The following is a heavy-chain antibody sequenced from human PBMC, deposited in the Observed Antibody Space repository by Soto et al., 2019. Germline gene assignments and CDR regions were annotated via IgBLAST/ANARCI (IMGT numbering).Heavy chain of an antibody. J-gene: IGHJ2*01. CDR1: GGSISSGGYY. V-gene: IGHV4-31*03. CDR3: ARAGVVVVVAVDWYFDL. CDR2: IYYSGST. D-gene: IGHD2-15*01. Sequence: QVQLQESGPGLVKPSQTLSLTCTVSGGSISSGGYYWSWIRQHPGKGLEWIGYIYYSGSTYYNPXRKSRFTLSVXXAXNXXSLQLRSVTAADTAVYYCARAGVVVVVAVDWYFDLWGRGTLVTVSS.